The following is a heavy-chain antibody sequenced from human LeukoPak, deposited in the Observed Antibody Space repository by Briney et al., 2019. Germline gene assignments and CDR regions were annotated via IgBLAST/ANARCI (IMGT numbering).Heavy chain of an antibody. D-gene: IGHD6-13*01. CDR1: GFTFTSYW. J-gene: IGHJ4*02. CDR2: ISGSGGST. CDR3: AKDLMHSSSWWYYFDY. V-gene: IGHV3-23*01. Sequence: GGSLRLSCAASGFTFTSYWMSWMRQAPGKGLEWVSAISGSGGSTYYADSVKGRFTISRDNSKNTLYLQMNSLRAEDTAVYYCAKDLMHSSSWWYYFDYWGQGTLVTVSS.